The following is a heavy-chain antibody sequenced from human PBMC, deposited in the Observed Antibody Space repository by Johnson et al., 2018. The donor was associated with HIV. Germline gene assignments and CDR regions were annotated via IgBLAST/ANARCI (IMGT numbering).Heavy chain of an antibody. V-gene: IGHV3-30-3*01. D-gene: IGHD7-27*01. CDR1: GFTFSSYA. J-gene: IGHJ3*02. Sequence: QMLLVESGGGVVQPGRSLRLSCAASGFTFSSYAMHWVRQAPGKGLEWVAVISYDGSTKYYADSVKGRFTISRDNSKNSLYLQMNSLRAEDPAVYYCARDGRWGSRDAFDIWGQGTMVTVSS. CDR3: ARDGRWGSRDAFDI. CDR2: ISYDGSTK.